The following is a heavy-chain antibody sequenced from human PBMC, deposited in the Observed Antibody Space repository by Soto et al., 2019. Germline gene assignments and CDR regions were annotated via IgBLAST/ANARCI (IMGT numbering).Heavy chain of an antibody. V-gene: IGHV1-69*01. J-gene: IGHJ6*04. D-gene: IGHD1-1*01. CDR3: ARNGRITGYSYGMGV. CDR2: IIPIFDTA. Sequence: LSWAQHSPKQRLELMGGIIPIFDTANYAENFQGRVTITADESTSTSFMEVSSLRSEDTAVYYCARNGRITGYSYGMGVWGERPMVTVYS.